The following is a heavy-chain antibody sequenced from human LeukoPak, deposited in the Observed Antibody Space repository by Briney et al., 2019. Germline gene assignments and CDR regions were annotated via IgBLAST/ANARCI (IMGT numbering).Heavy chain of an antibody. CDR1: GASISSHS. CDR2: IYYSGST. J-gene: IGHJ2*01. CDR3: ARGSVLVWYFDL. D-gene: IGHD6-6*01. V-gene: IGHV4-59*11. Sequence: TASETLSLTCTVSGASISSHSWSWIRQPPGKGLEWIGYIYYSGSTNFNPSLKSRVTISVDTSKNQFSLKLSSVTAADTAVYYCARGSVLVWYFDLWGRGTLVTVSS.